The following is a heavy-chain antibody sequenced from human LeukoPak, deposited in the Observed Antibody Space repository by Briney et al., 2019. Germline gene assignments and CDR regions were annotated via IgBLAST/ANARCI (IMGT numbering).Heavy chain of an antibody. CDR1: GYTFTGYY. CDR2: INSHSGGT. V-gene: IGHV1-2*02. J-gene: IGHJ4*02. Sequence: SVKVSCKASGYTFTGYYMHWVRQAPGQGLEWMGWINSHSGGTNDAQNFQGRVTMTRDTSISTVYMELISLRSDDTAVYYCAKGKLTAAGLDYWGQGTLVTVSS. D-gene: IGHD6-13*01. CDR3: AKGKLTAAGLDY.